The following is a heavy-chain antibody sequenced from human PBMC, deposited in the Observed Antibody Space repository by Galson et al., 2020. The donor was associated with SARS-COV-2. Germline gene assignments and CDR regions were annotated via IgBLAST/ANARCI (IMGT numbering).Heavy chain of an antibody. V-gene: IGHV3-21*01. D-gene: IGHD6-13*01. CDR1: GFTFSSYS. Sequence: KIGESLKISCAASGFTFSSYSMNWVRQAPGKGLEWVSSISSSSSYIYYADSVKGRFTISRDNAKNSLYLQMNSLRAEDTAVYYCASIAAAEKNYYYYYGMDVWGQGTTVTVSS. CDR2: ISSSSSYI. CDR3: ASIAAAEKNYYYYYGMDV. J-gene: IGHJ6*02.